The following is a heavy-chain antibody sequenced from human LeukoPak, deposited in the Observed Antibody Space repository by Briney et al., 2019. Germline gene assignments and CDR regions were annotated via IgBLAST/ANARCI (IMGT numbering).Heavy chain of an antibody. Sequence: ASVKVSCKASGYTFTGYYMHWVRQPHGQGHELMGWINLNSGGTNYAQKFQGRVTMTRDTSITTTYMELSRLRSDDTAVYYCARQDGSGSYYFDYWGQGTLVTVSS. CDR3: ARQDGSGSYYFDY. V-gene: IGHV1-2*02. J-gene: IGHJ4*02. D-gene: IGHD3-10*01. CDR1: GYTFTGYY. CDR2: INLNSGGT.